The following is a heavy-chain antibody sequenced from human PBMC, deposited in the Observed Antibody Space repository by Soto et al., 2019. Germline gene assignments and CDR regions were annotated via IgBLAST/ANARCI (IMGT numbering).Heavy chain of an antibody. CDR2: IYYSGST. V-gene: IGHV4-31*03. Sequence: ASETLSLTCTVSGGSISSGGYYWSWIRRHPGKGLEWIGYIYYSGSTYYNPSLKSRVTISVDTSKNQFSLKLSSVTAADTAVYYCARALKPDYYYDSSNSPPDGGMDVWGQGTTVTVSS. J-gene: IGHJ6*02. CDR3: ARALKPDYYYDSSNSPPDGGMDV. CDR1: GGSISSGGYY. D-gene: IGHD3-22*01.